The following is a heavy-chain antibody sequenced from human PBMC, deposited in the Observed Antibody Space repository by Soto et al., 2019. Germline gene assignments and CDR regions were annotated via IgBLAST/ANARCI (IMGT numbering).Heavy chain of an antibody. CDR3: ATKYYYDSSGYYAPTAYYFDY. CDR1: GYTLTELS. J-gene: IGHJ4*02. CDR2: FDPEDGET. D-gene: IGHD3-22*01. Sequence: ASVKVSCKVSGYTLTELSRHWVRQAPGKGLEWIGGFDPEDGETIYAQKYQGRVTMTEDTSTDTAYMELSSLRSEDTAVYYCATKYYYDSSGYYAPTAYYFDYWGQGTLVTVSS. V-gene: IGHV1-24*01.